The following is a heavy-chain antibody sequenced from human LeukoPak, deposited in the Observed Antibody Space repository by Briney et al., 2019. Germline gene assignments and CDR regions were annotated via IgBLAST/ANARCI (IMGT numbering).Heavy chain of an antibody. D-gene: IGHD3-22*01. CDR3: ASIPFYYDSSALSPAFDI. V-gene: IGHV3-23*01. Sequence: GGSLRLSCAASGFTFSNYAMSWVRQAPGKGLEWVSALSSGGDRTYYADSVKGRFTISRDNSNNTLYLHINSLRAEDTALYYCASIPFYYDSSALSPAFDIWGQGTVVTVSS. CDR1: GFTFSNYA. CDR2: LSSGGDRT. J-gene: IGHJ3*02.